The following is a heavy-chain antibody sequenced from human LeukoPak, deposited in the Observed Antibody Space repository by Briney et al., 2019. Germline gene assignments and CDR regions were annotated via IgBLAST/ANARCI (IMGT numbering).Heavy chain of an antibody. Sequence: ASMKVSCKASGCTFTSYGISWVRQAPGQGLEWMGWISAYNGNTNYAQKLQGRVTMTTDTSTSTAYMELRSLRSDDTAVYYCARLRLDIVVVPAAEYYFDYWGQGTLVTVSS. J-gene: IGHJ4*02. CDR1: GCTFTSYG. D-gene: IGHD2-2*03. CDR2: ISAYNGNT. CDR3: ARLRLDIVVVPAAEYYFDY. V-gene: IGHV1-18*04.